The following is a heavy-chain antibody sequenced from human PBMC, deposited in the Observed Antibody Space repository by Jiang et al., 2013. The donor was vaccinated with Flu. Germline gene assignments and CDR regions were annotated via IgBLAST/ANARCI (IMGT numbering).Heavy chain of an antibody. J-gene: IGHJ4*02. D-gene: IGHD5-12*01. CDR2: IYPGDSDT. CDR3: ARLFTRYSGYEPFDY. CDR1: GYSFTSYW. V-gene: IGHV5-51*01. Sequence: VQLVESGAEVKKPGESLKISCKGSGYSFTSYWIGWVRQMPGKGLEWMGIIYPGDSDTRYSPSFQGQVTISADKSISTAYLQWSSLKASDTAMYYCARLFTRYSGYEPFDYWGQGTLVTVSS.